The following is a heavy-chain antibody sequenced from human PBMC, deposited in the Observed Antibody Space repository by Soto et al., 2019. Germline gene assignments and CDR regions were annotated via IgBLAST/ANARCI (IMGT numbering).Heavy chain of an antibody. J-gene: IGHJ5*02. D-gene: IGHD5-18*01. CDR3: ARGSTGRPKIQGLSWFDP. V-gene: IGHV4-34*01. Sequence: SETLSLTCAVYGGSFSGYYWSWIRQPPGKGLEWIGEINHSGSTNYNPSLKSRVTISVDTSKNQFSLKLSSVTAADTAVYYCARGSTGRPKIQGLSWFDPWGQGTLVTVSS. CDR1: GGSFSGYY. CDR2: INHSGST.